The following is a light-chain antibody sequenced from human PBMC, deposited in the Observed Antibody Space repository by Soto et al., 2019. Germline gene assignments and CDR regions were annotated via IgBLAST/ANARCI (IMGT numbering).Light chain of an antibody. CDR2: AAS. CDR1: QTVKKNY. CDR3: QYYGSSHSNT. Sequence: EIVLTQSPGTLSLSPGEGTTLSCRASQTVKKNYLAWYQQKPGQAPRLLIYAASSRATGIPDRFSGSGSGTDFTLTISRLEPEAFAVYYCQYYGSSHSNTFGQGTRLEI. V-gene: IGKV3-20*01. J-gene: IGKJ5*01.